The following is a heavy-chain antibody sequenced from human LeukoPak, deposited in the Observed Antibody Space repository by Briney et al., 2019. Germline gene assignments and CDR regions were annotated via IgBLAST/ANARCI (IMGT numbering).Heavy chain of an antibody. D-gene: IGHD6-13*01. CDR3: ARQEGIAAAALDY. J-gene: IGHJ4*02. CDR1: GGSISSYY. Sequence: SETLSLTCTVSGGSISSYYWSWIRQPPGKGLEWIGYIYYSGSTNYNPSLKSRVTISVDTSKNQFSLKLSSVTAADTAVYYCARQEGIAAAALDYWGQGTLVTVSS. V-gene: IGHV4-59*08. CDR2: IYYSGST.